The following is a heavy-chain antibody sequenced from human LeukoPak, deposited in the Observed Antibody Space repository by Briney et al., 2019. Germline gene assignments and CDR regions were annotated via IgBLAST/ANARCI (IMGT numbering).Heavy chain of an antibody. CDR3: VGGPGWVFDL. CDR1: GFTFSSFA. J-gene: IGHJ2*01. Sequence: GGSLRLSCAASGFTFSSFAINWVRQAPGKGLEWVSVITGSGSGADYADSVKGRFTISRDNSQNTVHLQMNSLRAEDTAVYHCVGGPGWVFDLWGRGTLVTVSS. CDR2: ITGSGSGA. V-gene: IGHV3-23*01. D-gene: IGHD1-26*01.